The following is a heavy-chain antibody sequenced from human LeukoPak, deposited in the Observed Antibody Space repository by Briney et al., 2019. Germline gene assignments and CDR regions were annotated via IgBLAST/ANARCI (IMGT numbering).Heavy chain of an antibody. CDR2: IVVGSGNT. CDR1: GYTFTGYY. Sequence: SVKVSCKASGYTFTGYYMHWVRQAPGQGLEWIGWIVVGSGNTNYAQKFQERVTITRDMSTSTAYMELSSLRSEDTAVYYCAKAASNREKWGQGTLVTVSS. J-gene: IGHJ4*02. V-gene: IGHV1-58*02. D-gene: IGHD6-13*01. CDR3: AKAASNREK.